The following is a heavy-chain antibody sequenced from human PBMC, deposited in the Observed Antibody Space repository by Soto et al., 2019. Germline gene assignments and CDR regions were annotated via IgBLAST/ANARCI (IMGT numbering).Heavy chain of an antibody. J-gene: IGHJ4*02. V-gene: IGHV1-69*01. Sequence: QGQLVQSGLEVKRPGSSVKVSCKDSGGLFSSFAISWVRQAPGQGLEWLGGIIPVFGTTNYAEKFQDRVTITADESTNTAYMELSSLTSGDTAMYYCARGGGPYVWFNEFWGQGTLVTVSS. CDR1: GGLFSSFA. D-gene: IGHD3-16*01. CDR3: ARGGGPYVWFNEF. CDR2: IIPVFGTT.